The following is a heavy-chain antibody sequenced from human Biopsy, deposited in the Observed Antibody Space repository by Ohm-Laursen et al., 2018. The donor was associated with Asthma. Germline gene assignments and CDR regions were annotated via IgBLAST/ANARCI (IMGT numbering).Heavy chain of an antibody. D-gene: IGHD3-22*01. CDR1: GGSITSSSYY. V-gene: IGHV4-39*01. Sequence: SQTLSLTCTVSGGSITSSSYYWGWIRQPPGKGMEWIGSMYHRGSPYYHPSLKSRATISEDTSKNQLSLKMSSGTAADTAVYFCVRHQYSSSWSTFDYWGQGALVTVSS. CDR2: MYHRGSP. CDR3: VRHQYSSSWSTFDY. J-gene: IGHJ4*02.